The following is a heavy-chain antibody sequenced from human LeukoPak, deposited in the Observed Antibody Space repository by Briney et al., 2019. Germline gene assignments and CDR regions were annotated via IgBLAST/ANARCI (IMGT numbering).Heavy chain of an antibody. D-gene: IGHD6-13*01. V-gene: IGHV1-18*01. J-gene: IGHJ4*02. Sequence: ASVKVSCRAFGYTFTSYGFSWVRKAPGQGLEWMGWISAYNGNTNYAQKFQGRATMTTDTSTSTAYLELRSLRSDDTAVYYCARGDYDSSSYQFYWGQGTLVTVSS. CDR3: ARGDYDSSSYQFY. CDR2: ISAYNGNT. CDR1: GYTFTSYG.